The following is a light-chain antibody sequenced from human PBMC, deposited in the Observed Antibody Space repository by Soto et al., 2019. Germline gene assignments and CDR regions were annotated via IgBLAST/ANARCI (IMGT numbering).Light chain of an antibody. Sequence: IKMNQSPSTLSGYIGDRVTITCRASQTISSWLAWYQQKPGKAPKLLIYKASTLKSGVPSRFSGSGSGTEFNLTISSLQPDDFATYYCQQYDIYPIPFG. CDR3: QQYDIYPIP. CDR2: KAS. V-gene: IGKV1-5*03. J-gene: IGKJ2*01. CDR1: QTISSW.